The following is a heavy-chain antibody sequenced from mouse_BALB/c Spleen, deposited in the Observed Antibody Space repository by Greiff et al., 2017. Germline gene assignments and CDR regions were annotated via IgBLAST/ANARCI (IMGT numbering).Heavy chain of an antibody. D-gene: IGHD2-14*01. V-gene: IGHV5-17*02. CDR1: GFTFSSFG. CDR2: ISSGSSTI. Sequence: EVQVVESGGGLVQPGGSRKLSCAASGFTFSSFGMHWVRQAPEKGLEWVAYISSGSSTIYYADTVKGRFTISRDNPKNTLFLQITRLRSEDTAMYYGASGEDYCRNDEGDAMDYWGQGTSVTVSS. CDR3: ASGEDYCRNDEGDAMDY. J-gene: IGHJ4*01.